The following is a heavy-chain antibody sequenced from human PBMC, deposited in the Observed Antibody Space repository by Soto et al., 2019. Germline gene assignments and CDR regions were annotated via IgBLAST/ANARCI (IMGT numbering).Heavy chain of an antibody. CDR2: FDPGDGET. CDR3: ATELYSSSWYQPDY. V-gene: IGHV1-24*01. J-gene: IGHJ4*02. CDR1: GYTLTELS. Sequence: ASVKVSCKVSGYTLTELSIHLVRQAPGKGLEWMGGFDPGDGETIYAQKFQGRVTMTEDTSTDTAYMELSSLRSEDTAVYYCATELYSSSWYQPDYWGQGTLVTVSS. D-gene: IGHD6-13*01.